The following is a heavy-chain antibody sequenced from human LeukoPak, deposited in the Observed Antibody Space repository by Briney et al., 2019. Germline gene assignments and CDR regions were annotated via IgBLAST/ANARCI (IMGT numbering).Heavy chain of an antibody. D-gene: IGHD6-19*01. J-gene: IGHJ3*02. V-gene: IGHV3-74*01. CDR2: INSDGSST. CDR3: ARSFSGWYVDAFDI. CDR1: GFTFSSYW. Sequence: GGSLRLSCAASGFTFSSYWMHWVRQPPGKGLVWVSCINSDGSSTSYADSVKGRFTTARDNAKNTMYLQVNSLRADDTAVYYCARSFSGWYVDAFDIWGQGTMVTVSS.